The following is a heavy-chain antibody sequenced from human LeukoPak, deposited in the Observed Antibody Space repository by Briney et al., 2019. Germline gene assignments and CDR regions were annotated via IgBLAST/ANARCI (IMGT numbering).Heavy chain of an antibody. D-gene: IGHD3-22*01. V-gene: IGHV3-23*01. J-gene: IGHJ4*02. Sequence: PGGSLRLSCAASGFTFSSYAMSWVRQAPGKGLEWVSSISGSGGSTYYADSVKGRFTISRDNSKNTLYLQMNSLRAEDTAVYYCAKGDYYDSSGYYWGQGTLVTVSS. CDR2: ISGSGGST. CDR1: GFTFSSYA. CDR3: AKGDYYDSSGYY.